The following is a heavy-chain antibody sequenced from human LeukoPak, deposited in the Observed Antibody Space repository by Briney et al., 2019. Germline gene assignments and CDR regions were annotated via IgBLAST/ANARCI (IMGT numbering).Heavy chain of an antibody. CDR1: GFTFSSYA. V-gene: IGHV3-23*01. CDR2: ISGSGGST. J-gene: IGHJ4*01. D-gene: IGHD3-22*01. CDR3: AKGATYYYDSSGYSLNY. Sequence: GGSLRLSCAASGFTFSSYAMSWVRQAPGKGLEWVSAISGSGGSTYYADSVKGRFTISRDNAKNSLYLQMNSLRAEDTAVYYCAKGATYYYDSSGYSLNYWGQGTLVTVSS.